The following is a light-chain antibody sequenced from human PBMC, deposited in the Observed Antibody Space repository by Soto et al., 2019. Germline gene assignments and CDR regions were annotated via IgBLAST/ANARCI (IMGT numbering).Light chain of an antibody. Sequence: QSVLTQPASVSGSPGQTIAISCTGTSSDVGDYNYVSWYQQHPGKAPKLMIYEVGNRPSGVSSRFSGSKSGNTASLTISGLQAEDEADYYCKSFTSSSTFVFGTRTKVTVL. J-gene: IGLJ1*01. CDR1: SSDVGDYNY. CDR2: EVG. V-gene: IGLV2-14*01. CDR3: KSFTSSSTFV.